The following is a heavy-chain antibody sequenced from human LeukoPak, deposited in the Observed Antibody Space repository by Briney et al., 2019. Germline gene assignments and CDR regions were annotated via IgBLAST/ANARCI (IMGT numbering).Heavy chain of an antibody. CDR1: GCTFSSSNYN. V-gene: IGHV4-39*01. CDR3: ARHPSHVWFGEYRDY. D-gene: IGHD3-10*01. CDR2: SYDSTST. J-gene: IGHJ4*02. Sequence: SETLPLTCTASGCTFSSSNYNWVRMGPAPGKEREWFGSSYDSTSTYDNPSLSSRIIICVDASKTQFSLKLSSVPPADTAVYYCARHPSHVWFGEYRDYWGQGTMVTVSS.